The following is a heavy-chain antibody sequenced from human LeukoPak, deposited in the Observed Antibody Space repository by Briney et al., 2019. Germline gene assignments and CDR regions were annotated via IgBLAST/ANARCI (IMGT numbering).Heavy chain of an antibody. CDR3: ARDMTRDYSNDYYYYGMDV. CDR2: ISYDGSNK. D-gene: IGHD4-11*01. V-gene: IGHV3-30-3*01. J-gene: IGHJ6*02. CDR1: GFTFSSYA. Sequence: GRSLRLSCAASGFTFSSYAMHWVRQAPGKGLEWVAVISYDGSNKYYVDSVKGRFTISRDNSKNTLYLQMNSLRAEDTAVYYCARDMTRDYSNDYYYYGMDVWGQGTTVTVSS.